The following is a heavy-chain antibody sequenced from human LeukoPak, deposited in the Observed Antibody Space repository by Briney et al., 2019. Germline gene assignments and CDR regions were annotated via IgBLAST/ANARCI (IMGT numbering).Heavy chain of an antibody. Sequence: SQTLSLTCTVSGGSISSGSYYWGWIRQPPGKGLEWIGSIYYSGSTYYNPSLKSRVTISVDTSKNQFSLKLSSVTAADTAVYYCARDHVRYYYGSGSYYAPSFDYWGQGTLVTVSS. CDR1: GGSISSGSYY. CDR3: ARDHVRYYYGSGSYYAPSFDY. V-gene: IGHV4-39*07. J-gene: IGHJ4*02. CDR2: IYYSGST. D-gene: IGHD3-10*01.